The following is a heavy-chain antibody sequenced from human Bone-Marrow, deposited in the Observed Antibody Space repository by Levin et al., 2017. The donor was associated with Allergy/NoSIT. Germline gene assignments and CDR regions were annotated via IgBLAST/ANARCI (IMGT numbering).Heavy chain of an antibody. CDR1: GFTFSSYG. J-gene: IGHJ4*02. CDR2: ISYDGSNK. CDR3: AKYYYGSGRGNRYFDY. Sequence: GGSLRLSCAASGFTFSSYGMHWVRQAPGKGLEWVAVISYDGSNKYYADSVKGRFTISRDNSKNTLYLQMNSLRAEDTAVYYCAKYYYGSGRGNRYFDYWGQGTLVTVSS. V-gene: IGHV3-30*18. D-gene: IGHD3-10*01.